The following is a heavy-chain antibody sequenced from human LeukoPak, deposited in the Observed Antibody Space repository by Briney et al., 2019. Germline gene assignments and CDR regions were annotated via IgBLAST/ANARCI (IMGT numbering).Heavy chain of an antibody. J-gene: IGHJ4*02. V-gene: IGHV4-30-4*01. D-gene: IGHD4-17*01. CDR3: ASYTVTTGIFDY. CDR2: IYYSGST. CDR1: GGSFSGYY. Sequence: SETLSLTCAVYGGSFSGYYWSWIRQPPGKGLEWIGYIYYSGSTYYNPSLKSRVTISVDTSKNQFSLKLSSVTAADTAVYYCASYTVTTGIFDYWGQGTLVTVSS.